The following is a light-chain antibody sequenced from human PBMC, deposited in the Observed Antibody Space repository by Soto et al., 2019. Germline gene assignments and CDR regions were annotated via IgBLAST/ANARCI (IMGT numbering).Light chain of an antibody. V-gene: IGKV3-11*01. CDR2: EAS. CDR3: HPRYSRPHT. J-gene: IGKJ2*01. CDR1: QSVSTY. Sequence: EIVLTQSPATLSLSPGERATLSCRASQSVSTYLGWYQEKPGQPPRLLISEASKRATGIPARFSGSGSGTDYTLTISSLESLDFEITFSHPRYSRPHTFGQGTNLEI.